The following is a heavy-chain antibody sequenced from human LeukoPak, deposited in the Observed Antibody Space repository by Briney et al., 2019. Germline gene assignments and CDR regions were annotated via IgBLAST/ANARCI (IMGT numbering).Heavy chain of an antibody. CDR2: ISAYNGNT. CDR1: GYTFTSYG. CDR3: ARDGRENYGRQGFGWFDP. J-gene: IGHJ5*02. D-gene: IGHD3-10*01. V-gene: IGHV1-18*01. Sequence: ASVKVSCEASGYTFTSYGISWVRQAPGQGLEWMGWISAYNGNTNYAQKLQGRVTMTTDTSTSTTYMELRSLRSDDTAVYYCARDGRENYGRQGFGWFDPWGQGTLVTVSS.